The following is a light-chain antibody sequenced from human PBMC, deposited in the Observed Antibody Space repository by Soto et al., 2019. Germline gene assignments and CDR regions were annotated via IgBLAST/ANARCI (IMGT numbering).Light chain of an antibody. V-gene: IGKV1-39*01. CDR2: AAS. CDR1: QTISNY. CDR3: LQSFGTPWT. Sequence: IQMTQSPTSLSASVGDRVTITCRASQTISNYLNWYQQKPGKAPKLLIFAASSLQSGVPSRFRGSGSGTDFTLTVSSLQPEDFATYFCLQSFGTPWTFGQGTKV. J-gene: IGKJ1*01.